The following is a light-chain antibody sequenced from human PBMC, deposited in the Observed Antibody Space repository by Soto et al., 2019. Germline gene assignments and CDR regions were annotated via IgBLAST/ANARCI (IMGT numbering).Light chain of an antibody. CDR3: QHYGTSAL. Sequence: PGERATLSCRASESVSTSYLAWYQQKPGQAPRLLIYGAPGRATGIPDRFSVSASGTDFTLTISRLEPEDFAVYYCQHYGTSALFGPGTKVDIK. CDR2: GAP. J-gene: IGKJ3*01. V-gene: IGKV3-20*01. CDR1: ESVSTSY.